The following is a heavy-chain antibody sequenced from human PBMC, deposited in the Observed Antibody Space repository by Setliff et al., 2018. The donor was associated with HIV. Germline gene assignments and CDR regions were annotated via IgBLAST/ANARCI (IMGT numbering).Heavy chain of an antibody. CDR2: INHRGST. CDR1: GGSFSGYY. V-gene: IGHV4-34*01. D-gene: IGHD2-15*01. Sequence: SETLSLTCAVYGGSFSGYYWSWIRQPPGKGLEWIGEINHRGSTNCNPSLKSRVSISVDTSKNQFSLNLTSITAADTAVYYCTRDTGGGGFPMDVWGKGTTVTVSS. J-gene: IGHJ6*03. CDR3: TRDTGGGGFPMDV.